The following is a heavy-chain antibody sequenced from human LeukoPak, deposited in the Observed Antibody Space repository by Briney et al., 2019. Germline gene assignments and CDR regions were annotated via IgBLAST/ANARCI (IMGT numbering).Heavy chain of an antibody. CDR3: AREMVVVVTARDYGMDV. D-gene: IGHD2-15*01. Sequence: SETLSLTRAVSGGSISSSNWWSWVRQPPGEGLEWIGEIYHSGSTNYNPSLKSRVTISVDKSKNQFSLKVSSVTAADTAVYYCAREMVVVVTARDYGMDVWGQGTTVTVSS. V-gene: IGHV4-4*02. J-gene: IGHJ6*02. CDR1: GGSISSSNW. CDR2: IYHSGST.